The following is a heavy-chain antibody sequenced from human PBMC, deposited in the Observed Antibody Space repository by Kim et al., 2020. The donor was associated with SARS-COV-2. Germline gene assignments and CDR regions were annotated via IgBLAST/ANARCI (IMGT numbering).Heavy chain of an antibody. CDR3: ARDQVPAAIKVPLPMGMDV. CDR1: GFTFSSYA. Sequence: GGSLRLSCAASGFTFSSYAMHWVRQAPGKGLEWVAVISYDGSNKYYADSVKGRFTISRDNSKNTLYLQMNSLRAEDTAVYYCARDQVPAAIKVPLPMGMDVWGQGTTVTVSS. CDR2: ISYDGSNK. D-gene: IGHD2-2*01. V-gene: IGHV3-30-3*01. J-gene: IGHJ6*02.